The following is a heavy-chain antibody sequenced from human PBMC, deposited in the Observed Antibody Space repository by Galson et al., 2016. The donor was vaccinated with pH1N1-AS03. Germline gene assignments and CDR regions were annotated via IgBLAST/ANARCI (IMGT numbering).Heavy chain of an antibody. CDR2: IYWNDNK. D-gene: IGHD1-26*01. J-gene: IGHJ4*02. CDR3: ARRSWDPKEGFDY. Sequence: PALVKPTQTLTLTRTISGFSLTTGGVGVAWVRQPPGKALEWLAHIYWNDNKLYRPSLKTRLTITKDTSKNQVVLSMTNMDPTDTATYYCARRSWDPKEGFDYWGQGTLVTVSS. V-gene: IGHV2-5*01. CDR1: GFSLTTGGVG.